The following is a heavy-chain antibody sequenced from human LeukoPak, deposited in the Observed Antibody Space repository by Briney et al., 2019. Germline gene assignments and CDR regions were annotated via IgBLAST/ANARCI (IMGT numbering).Heavy chain of an antibody. V-gene: IGHV1-3*01. D-gene: IGHD2-15*01. J-gene: IGHJ3*02. CDR2: INAGNGNT. CDR3: AREGTHCSGGSCYSDDAFDI. Sequence: ASVKVSCKASGYTFTSHAMHWVRQAPGQRLEWMGWINAGNGNTKYSQKFQGRVTITRDTSASTAYMELSSLRSEDTAVYYCAREGTHCSGGSCYSDDAFDIWGQGTMVTVSS. CDR1: GYTFTSHA.